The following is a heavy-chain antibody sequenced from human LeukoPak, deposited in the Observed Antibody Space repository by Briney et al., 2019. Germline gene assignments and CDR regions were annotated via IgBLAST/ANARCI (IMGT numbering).Heavy chain of an antibody. V-gene: IGHV3-30*01. CDR1: GFTFSYYA. J-gene: IGHJ4*02. D-gene: IGHD2-15*01. CDR3: ARSTGDCSGSTCYSDFDC. Sequence: GGSLRLSCAASGFTFSYYAMDWVRQAPGKGLEWVAVISNNGTNKYYADSVKGRFTISRDNSKNTLYLQMNSLRADDTAVYFCARSTGDCSGSTCYSDFDCWGQGTLVTVSS. CDR2: ISNNGTNK.